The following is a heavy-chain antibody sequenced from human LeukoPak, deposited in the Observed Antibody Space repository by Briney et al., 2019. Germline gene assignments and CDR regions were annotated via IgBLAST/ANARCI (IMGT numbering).Heavy chain of an antibody. Sequence: KASETLSLTCAVYGGSFSGYYWSWIRQPPGKGLEWIGEINHSGSTNYNPSLKSRVTISVDTSKNQFSLKLSSVTAADTAVYYCARSDKHATGAFDIWGQGTMVTVPS. V-gene: IGHV4-34*01. CDR1: GGSFSGYY. CDR2: INHSGST. CDR3: ARSDKHATGAFDI. J-gene: IGHJ3*02. D-gene: IGHD2-15*01.